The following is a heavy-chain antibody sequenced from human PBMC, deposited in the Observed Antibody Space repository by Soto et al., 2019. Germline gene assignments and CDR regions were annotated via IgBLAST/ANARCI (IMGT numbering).Heavy chain of an antibody. D-gene: IGHD6-19*01. CDR3: ARGGRHCSGHNCYYDMDV. Sequence: QVQLVQSGAEVKKPGASVKVSCKASGYTFSAYYLHWVRQAPGQGLEWMGWINPNDGDRSYAQKFRGWVTMTRDTSISTGYMEVRLRSDDTAVYFCARGGRHCSGHNCYYDMDVWGQGTTVTVSS. J-gene: IGHJ6*02. CDR2: INPNDGDR. CDR1: GYTFSAYY. V-gene: IGHV1-2*04.